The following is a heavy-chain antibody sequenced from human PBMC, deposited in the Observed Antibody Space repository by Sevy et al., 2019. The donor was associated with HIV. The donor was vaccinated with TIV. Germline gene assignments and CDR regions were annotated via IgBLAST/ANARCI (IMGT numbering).Heavy chain of an antibody. J-gene: IGHJ6*02. CDR3: ARVRTVAASYGMDV. V-gene: IGHV3-53*01. CDR2: IYSGGST. Sequence: GGSLRLSCAASGFTVSSNYMSWVRQGPGKGLEWVSVIYSGGSTYYADSVKGRFTVFRDNSNNTLYLQMNTLRADDTAVYYCARVRTVAASYGMDVWGQGTTVTVS. CDR1: GFTVSSNY. D-gene: IGHD2-15*01.